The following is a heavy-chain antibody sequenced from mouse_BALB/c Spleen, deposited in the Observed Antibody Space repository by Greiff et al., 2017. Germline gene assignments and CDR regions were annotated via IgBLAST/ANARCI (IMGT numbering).Heavy chain of an antibody. CDR1: GYTFTSYW. Sequence: QVQLQQPGAELVKPGASVKLSCKASGYTFTSYWMHWVKQRPGQGLEWIGEINPSNGRTNYNEKFKSKATLTVDKSSSTAYMQLSSLTSEDSAVYYCARDGSSDAMDYWGQGTSVTVSS. D-gene: IGHD1-1*01. J-gene: IGHJ4*01. CDR3: ARDGSSDAMDY. CDR2: INPSNGRT. V-gene: IGHV1S81*02.